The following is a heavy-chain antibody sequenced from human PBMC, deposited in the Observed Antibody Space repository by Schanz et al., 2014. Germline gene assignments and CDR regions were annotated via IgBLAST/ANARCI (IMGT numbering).Heavy chain of an antibody. CDR3: ARDRGRGDLPGDI. V-gene: IGHV4-31*03. CDR1: GGSVSSGGDY. CDR2: ISYSGST. D-gene: IGHD4-17*01. J-gene: IGHJ3*02. Sequence: QVQLQESGPGLVKPSQTLSLTCTVSGGSVSSGGDYWRWIPQHPGKGLEWIGFISYSGSTYYNPALKRRVTISVDASKNQSSLNLSSATAADTAVYYCARDRGRGDLPGDIWGQGTMVTVSS.